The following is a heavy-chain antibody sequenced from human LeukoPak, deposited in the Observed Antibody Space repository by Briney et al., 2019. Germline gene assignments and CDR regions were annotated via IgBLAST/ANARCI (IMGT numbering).Heavy chain of an antibody. Sequence: PSETLSLTCAVYGGSFSGYYWSWIRQPPGKGLEWIGYIYNSGNTNYNPSLESRVTISVDTSKNQFSLKLTSVTAADTAVYYCARYRAFDIWGRGTLVTVSS. J-gene: IGHJ3*02. CDR3: ARYRAFDI. CDR1: GGSFSGYY. CDR2: IYNSGNT. V-gene: IGHV4-59*01.